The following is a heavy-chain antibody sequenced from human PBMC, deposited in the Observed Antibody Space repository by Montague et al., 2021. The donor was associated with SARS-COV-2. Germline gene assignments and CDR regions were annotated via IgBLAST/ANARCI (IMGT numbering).Heavy chain of an antibody. Sequence: SETLSLTCTVSGDSISSTTYYWGWIRQSPRKGLEWIGSIYPSGSTYYSPSLKSRLSFSVETSKNQISLELTSVTAADTAVYFCVRHPRTYNGFWSGYSGWLVCHLDFWGQGTLVTVSS. V-gene: IGHV4-39*01. D-gene: IGHD3-3*01. CDR1: GDSISSTTYY. CDR2: IYPSGST. CDR3: VRHPRTYNGFWSGYSGWLVCHLDF. J-gene: IGHJ4*02.